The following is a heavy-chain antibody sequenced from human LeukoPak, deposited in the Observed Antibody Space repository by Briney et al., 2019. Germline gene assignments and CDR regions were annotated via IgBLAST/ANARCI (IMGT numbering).Heavy chain of an antibody. J-gene: IGHJ5*02. V-gene: IGHV4-61*01. D-gene: IGHD2-8*02. CDR1: GGSISRGSYY. Sequence: PSETLSLTCTVSGGSISRGSYYWSWIRQPPEKGLEWIGYIYYSGSTNYNPSLKSRVTISVDTSKNQFSLELSSVTAADTAVYYCARDTGNWFDPWGQGTLVTVSS. CDR2: IYYSGST. CDR3: ARDTGNWFDP.